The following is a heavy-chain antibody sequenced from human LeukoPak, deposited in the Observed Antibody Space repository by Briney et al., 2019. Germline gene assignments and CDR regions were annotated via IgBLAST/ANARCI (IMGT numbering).Heavy chain of an antibody. D-gene: IGHD6-13*01. CDR1: GGSFSGYY. J-gene: IGHJ4*02. V-gene: IGHV4-34*01. CDR3: ARGRAAAGY. Sequence: SQTLSLTCAVYGGSFSGYYWNWIRQSPGKGLEWIGEINHSGSTNSNPSLKSRVTILGDTSKNQFSLKLSSVTVADTAMYYCARGRAAAGYWGQGTLVTVSS. CDR2: INHSGST.